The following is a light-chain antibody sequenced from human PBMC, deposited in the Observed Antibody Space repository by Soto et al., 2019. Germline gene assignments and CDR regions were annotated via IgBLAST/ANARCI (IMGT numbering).Light chain of an antibody. V-gene: IGLV1-40*01. CDR1: SSNIGADYD. J-gene: IGLJ1*01. CDR2: GNS. CDR3: QSYDRSLSGYV. Sequence: QSVLTQPPSVSGAPGRRVTISCTGSSSNIGADYDVHWYQQLPGTAPKVLIHGNSNRPSGVPDRFSGSKSGTSASLAITGLQAEDEADYYCQSYDRSLSGYVFGTGTKVTVL.